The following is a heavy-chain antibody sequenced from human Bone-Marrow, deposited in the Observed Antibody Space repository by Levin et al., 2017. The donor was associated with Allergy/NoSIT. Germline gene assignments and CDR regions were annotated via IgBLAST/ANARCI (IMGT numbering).Heavy chain of an antibody. CDR2: INTNTGNP. Sequence: RASVKVSCKASGYTFTSYAMNWVRQAPGQGLEWMGWINTNTGNPTYAQGFTGRFVFSLDTSVSTAYLQICSLKAEDTAVYYCARKAHLLGGGDWYYFDYWGQGTLVTVSS. CDR3: ARKAHLLGGGDWYYFDY. CDR1: GYTFTSYA. V-gene: IGHV7-4-1*01. D-gene: IGHD2-21*02. J-gene: IGHJ4*02.